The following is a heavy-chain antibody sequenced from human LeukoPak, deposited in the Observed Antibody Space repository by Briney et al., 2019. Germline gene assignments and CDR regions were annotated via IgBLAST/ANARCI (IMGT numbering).Heavy chain of an antibody. CDR2: INPNSGGT. CDR3: ARIEYYGPDYGDYYYYYGMDV. J-gene: IGHJ6*02. CDR1: GYTFSGYY. V-gene: IGHV1-2*02. D-gene: IGHD4-17*01. Sequence: ASVKVSCKASGYTFSGYYMHWVRQAPGQGIEWMGWINPNSGGTNYAQKFQGRVTMTRDTSISTAYMELSRLRSDDTAVYYCARIEYYGPDYGDYYYYYGMDVWGQGTTVTVSS.